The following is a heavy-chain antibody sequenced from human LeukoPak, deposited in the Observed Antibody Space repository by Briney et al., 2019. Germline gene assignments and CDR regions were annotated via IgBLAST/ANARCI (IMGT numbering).Heavy chain of an antibody. CDR1: GYTFTVYF. D-gene: IGHD1-26*01. Sequence: ASVKVSCKASGYTFTVYFLHWVRQAPGQGLEWMGWLNPNSGGTNYAQKFQGRITMTRDTSITTVYMELSSLRSDDTAMYYCARGRPESGGWGQGTLVTVSS. CDR2: LNPNSGGT. V-gene: IGHV1-2*02. J-gene: IGHJ4*02. CDR3: ARGRPESGG.